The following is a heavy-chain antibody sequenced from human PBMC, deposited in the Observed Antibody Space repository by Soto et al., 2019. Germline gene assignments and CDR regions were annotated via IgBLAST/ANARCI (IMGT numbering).Heavy chain of an antibody. CDR1: GGTFNTYT. V-gene: IGHV1-69*06. Sequence: TSVKVSCKASGGTFNTYTINWLRQAPGRGLEWVGQVVPMYDSVNYAETFQGRVTITVDKSTNTAYMELTSLRSQDTALYFCASWRSYSGSYCFDYWGQGTLVTVSS. CDR2: VVPMYDSV. CDR3: ASWRSYSGSYCFDY. J-gene: IGHJ4*02. D-gene: IGHD1-26*01.